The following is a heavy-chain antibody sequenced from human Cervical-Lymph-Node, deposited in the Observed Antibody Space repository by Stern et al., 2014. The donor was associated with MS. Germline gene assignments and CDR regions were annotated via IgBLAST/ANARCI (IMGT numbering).Heavy chain of an antibody. V-gene: IGHV4-31*03. D-gene: IGHD3-22*01. CDR1: GVSISSGGYY. J-gene: IGHJ4*02. CDR3: ASGGPNYDSSGYYYFDF. Sequence: VQLLESGPGLVKPSQTLSLTCTVSGVSISSGGYYWSWIRQHPGKGLEWIGYIYNSGSTYYQPSLKSRVTISIDTTKNQFSLKLSSVTAADTAVYHCASGGPNYDSSGYYYFDFWGQGTLVTVSS. CDR2: IYNSGST.